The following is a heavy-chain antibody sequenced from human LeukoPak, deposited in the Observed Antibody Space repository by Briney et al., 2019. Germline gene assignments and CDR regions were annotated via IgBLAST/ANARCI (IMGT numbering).Heavy chain of an antibody. Sequence: SETLSLTCAVYGGSFSGYYWSWIRQPPGKRLQWIGEINHSGSTNYNPSLKSRVIISVDTSKTQFSLKLSSVTAADTAVYYCARNSPAIGTRDAFDIWGEGTMVTVSS. V-gene: IGHV4-34*01. J-gene: IGHJ3*02. CDR2: INHSGST. CDR1: GGSFSGYY. CDR3: ARNSPAIGTRDAFDI. D-gene: IGHD2/OR15-2a*01.